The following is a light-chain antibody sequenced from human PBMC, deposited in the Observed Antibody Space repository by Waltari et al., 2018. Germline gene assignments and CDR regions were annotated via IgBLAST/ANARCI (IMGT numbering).Light chain of an antibody. CDR2: HAS. Sequence: QLTQSPSSLSASVGDELTITCQASQAIYDFLSWYQQKPGQDPRLLIYHASNLETGVPSRFSGSGYGTQFSLTISGLLPEDFATYYCLQFDTAWLSFGGGTKVEIK. V-gene: IGKV1-33*01. CDR1: QAIYDF. J-gene: IGKJ4*01. CDR3: LQFDTAWLS.